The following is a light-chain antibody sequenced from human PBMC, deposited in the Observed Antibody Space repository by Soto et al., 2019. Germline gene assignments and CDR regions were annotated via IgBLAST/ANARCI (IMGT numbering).Light chain of an antibody. CDR2: NVN. V-gene: IGLV2-14*03. Sequence: QSALTQPASVSGSPGQSITISCTGTSSDIGGYNYVSWYQRRPGKAPRLIIYNVNDRPSGVSDRFSGSKSGNTASLTISGLQTEDEADYFCNSYTTSATQVLFGGGTKLTVL. CDR3: NSYTTSATQVL. J-gene: IGLJ2*01. CDR1: SSDIGGYNY.